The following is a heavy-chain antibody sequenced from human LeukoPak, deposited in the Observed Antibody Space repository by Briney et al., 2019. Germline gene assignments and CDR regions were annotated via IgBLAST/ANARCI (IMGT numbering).Heavy chain of an antibody. Sequence: SEILSLTCAVSGGSISSSGYSWSWIRQPPGKGLEWIGYIHHTGSTYYNPSLKSRVTISVDRSKNQFSLKLSSVTAADTAMYFCARTPTYCGGDCYYFDPWGQGTLVTVSS. J-gene: IGHJ5*02. CDR3: ARTPTYCGGDCYYFDP. V-gene: IGHV4-30-2*01. CDR2: IHHTGST. D-gene: IGHD2-21*02. CDR1: GGSISSSGYS.